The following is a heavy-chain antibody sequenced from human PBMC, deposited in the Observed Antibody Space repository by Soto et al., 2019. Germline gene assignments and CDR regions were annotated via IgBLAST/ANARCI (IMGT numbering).Heavy chain of an antibody. CDR2: IFSNDEK. CDR3: ARIGYSSSWYQSHWFDP. Sequence: ESGPVLVKPTETLTLTCTXXXXXLSNARMGVXXXXXXXXXXXXXXAXIFSNDEKSYSTSLKSRLTISKDTSKSQVVLTMTNMDPVDTATYYCARIGYSSSWYQSHWFDPWGQGTLVTVSS. D-gene: IGHD6-13*01. J-gene: IGHJ5*02. V-gene: IGHV2-26*01. CDR1: XXXLSNARMG.